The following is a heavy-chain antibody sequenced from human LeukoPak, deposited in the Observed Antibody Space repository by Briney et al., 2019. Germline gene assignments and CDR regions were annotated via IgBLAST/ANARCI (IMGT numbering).Heavy chain of an antibody. Sequence: GGSLRLSCAASGFTFSSYAMSWVRQVPGKGLEWVSGISDSGGSTYYADSVKGRFTISRDNSKNTLYLQMNSLRAEDTAVYYCAKGDSSLWVGIDYWGQGTLATVSS. D-gene: IGHD3-10*01. CDR3: AKGDSSLWVGIDY. V-gene: IGHV3-23*01. CDR1: GFTFSSYA. CDR2: ISDSGGST. J-gene: IGHJ4*02.